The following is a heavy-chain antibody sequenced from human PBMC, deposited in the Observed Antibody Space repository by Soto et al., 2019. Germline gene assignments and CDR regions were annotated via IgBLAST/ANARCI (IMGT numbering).Heavy chain of an antibody. CDR1: GDSIGTYY. CDR2: VHYSGST. CDR3: AREWGGGDLHDWFDA. J-gene: IGHJ5*02. Sequence: PSETLSLTCSVSGDSIGTYYWSWVRQPPGKGLEWLGFVHYSGSTQYNPSLKGRVTISVDMSKNQLSLKLRSVTAADTAVYYCAREWGGGDLHDWFDAWRQGTRVSVSS. V-gene: IGHV4-59*01. D-gene: IGHD3-16*01.